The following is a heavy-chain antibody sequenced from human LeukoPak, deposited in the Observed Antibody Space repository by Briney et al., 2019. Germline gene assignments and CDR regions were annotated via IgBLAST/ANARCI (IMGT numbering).Heavy chain of an antibody. V-gene: IGHV4-59*01. CDR2: IYYSGST. D-gene: IGHD1/OR15-1a*01. Sequence: PSETLSLTCTVSGGSISSYYWSWIRQPPGKGLEWIGYIYYSGSTNYNPSLKPRVTISVDTSTNQFSLKLSSVTAADTAAYYCARVHQQGEDYYGMDVWGQGTTVTVSS. J-gene: IGHJ6*02. CDR1: GGSISSYY. CDR3: ARVHQQGEDYYGMDV.